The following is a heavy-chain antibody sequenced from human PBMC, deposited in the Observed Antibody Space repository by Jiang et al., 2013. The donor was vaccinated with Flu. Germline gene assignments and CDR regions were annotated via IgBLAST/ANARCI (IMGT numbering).Heavy chain of an antibody. J-gene: IGHJ3*02. V-gene: IGHV1-18*01. CDR3: ARGYLRAPRGAFDI. Sequence: EWMGWISAYNGNTNYAQKLQGRVTMTTDTSTSTAYMELRSLRSDDTAVYYCARGYLRAPRGAFDIWGQGTMVTVSS. D-gene: IGHD3-10*01. CDR2: ISAYNGNT.